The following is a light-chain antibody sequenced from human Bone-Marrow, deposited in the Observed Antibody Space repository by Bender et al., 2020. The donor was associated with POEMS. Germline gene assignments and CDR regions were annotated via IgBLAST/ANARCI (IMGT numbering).Light chain of an antibody. CDR1: KLGDKY. J-gene: IGLJ2*01. CDR3: QAWDGSTVI. Sequence: SYELTQASSVSVSPGETATITCSGNKLGDKYASWYHQRPGQSPLLVISQNRKRPSGIPDRFSGSNSGDTATLTISGTQPMDEGDYYCQAWDGSTVIFGGGTKLTVL. V-gene: IGLV3-1*01. CDR2: QNR.